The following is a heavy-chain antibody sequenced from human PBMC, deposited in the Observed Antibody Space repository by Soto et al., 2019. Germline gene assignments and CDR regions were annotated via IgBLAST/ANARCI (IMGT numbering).Heavy chain of an antibody. CDR3: ARVRYCSSTSCYTEYFYYYYGMDV. D-gene: IGHD2-2*02. CDR1: GFTFSSYA. Sequence: QVQLVESGGGVVQPGRSLRLSCAASGFTFSSYAMHWVRQAPGKGLEWVAVISYDGSNKYYADSVKGRFTISRDNSKNTLYLQMNSLRAEDTAVYYCARVRYCSSTSCYTEYFYYYYGMDVWGQGTTVTVSS. CDR2: ISYDGSNK. V-gene: IGHV3-30-3*01. J-gene: IGHJ6*02.